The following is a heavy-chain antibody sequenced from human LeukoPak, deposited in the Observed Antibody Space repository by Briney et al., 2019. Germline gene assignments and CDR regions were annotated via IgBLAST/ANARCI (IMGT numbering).Heavy chain of an antibody. CDR2: IHWNSGSI. CDR1: GFTFGDYG. V-gene: IGHV3-20*04. D-gene: IGHD4-17*01. Sequence: GGSLRLSCAGSGFTFGDYGMNWVRQAPGKGLEWVAGIHWNSGSISYADSVKGRFTISRDNAKNSLFLQMNSLRAEDTAFNYCARDPSPFGDYASFDHWGQGTLVTVSS. J-gene: IGHJ4*02. CDR3: ARDPSPFGDYASFDH.